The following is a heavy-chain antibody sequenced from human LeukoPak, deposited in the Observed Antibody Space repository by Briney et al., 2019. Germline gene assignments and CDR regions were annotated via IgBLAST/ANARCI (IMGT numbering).Heavy chain of an antibody. CDR2: IIPILGIA. Sequence: GASVKVSCKASGGTFSSYAISWVRQAPGQGLEWMGRIIPILGIANYAQKFQGRVTITADESTSTAYMELSSLRSEDTAVYYCASSRLGSQWLRLFDYWGQGTLVTVSS. CDR1: GGTFSSYA. D-gene: IGHD5-12*01. V-gene: IGHV1-69*04. J-gene: IGHJ4*02. CDR3: ASSRLGSQWLRLFDY.